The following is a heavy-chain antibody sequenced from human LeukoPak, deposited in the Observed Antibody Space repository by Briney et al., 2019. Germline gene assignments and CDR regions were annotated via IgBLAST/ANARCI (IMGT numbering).Heavy chain of an antibody. CDR1: GFTFSSYA. CDR3: AKATGYYHFWSGPYDAFDI. CDR2: ISGSGGST. J-gene: IGHJ3*02. V-gene: IGHV3-23*01. D-gene: IGHD3-3*01. Sequence: RGSLRLSCAASGFTFSSYAMSWVRQAPGKGLEWVSAISGSGGSTYYADSVKGRFTISRDNSKNTLYLQMNSLRAEDTAVYYCAKATGYYHFWSGPYDAFDIWGQGTMLTVSS.